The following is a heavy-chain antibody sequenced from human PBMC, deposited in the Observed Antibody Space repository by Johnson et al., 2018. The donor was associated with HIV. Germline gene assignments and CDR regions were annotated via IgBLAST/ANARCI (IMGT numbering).Heavy chain of an antibody. CDR1: GLSFSNFG. V-gene: IGHV3-30*18. Sequence: QVQLVESGGGVVQPGKSLTLSCVVSGLSFSNFGIHWVRQAPGKGPEWVAVISFDGNLKKYADSVKGRFTISRDSSKNTLYLQMNSLRPEDTAVYYCAKDRNWGRLFDGFDIWGRGTMVTVSS. CDR3: AKDRNWGRLFDGFDI. CDR2: ISFDGNLK. D-gene: IGHD7-27*01. J-gene: IGHJ3*02.